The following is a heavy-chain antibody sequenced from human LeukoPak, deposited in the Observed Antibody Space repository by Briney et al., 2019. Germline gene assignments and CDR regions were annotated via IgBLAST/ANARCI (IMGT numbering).Heavy chain of an antibody. CDR3: ASAGGGQQPLFDP. CDR1: GFTFDDYG. CDR2: INWNGGST. V-gene: IGHV3-20*01. D-gene: IGHD3-16*01. Sequence: PGGSLRLSCAASGFTFDDYGMSWVRQAPGKGLEWVSGINWNGGSTGYADSVKGRFTISRDNAKNSLYLQMNSLRAEDTALYHCASAGGGQQPLFDPWGQGTLVTASS. J-gene: IGHJ5*02.